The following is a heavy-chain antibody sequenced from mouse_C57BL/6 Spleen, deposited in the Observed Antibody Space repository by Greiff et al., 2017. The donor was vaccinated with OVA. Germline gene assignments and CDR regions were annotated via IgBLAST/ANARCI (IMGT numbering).Heavy chain of an antibody. D-gene: IGHD2-13*01. CDR1: GYSFTSYY. CDR2: IYPGSGNT. V-gene: IGHV1-66*01. CDR3: ARRLDNPIAY. J-gene: IGHJ3*01. Sequence: VQLQQSGPELVKPGASVKISCKASGYSFTSYYIHWVKQRPGQGLEWIGWIYPGSGNTKYNEKFKGKATLTADTSSSTAYMQLSSLTSEDSAVYYCARRLDNPIAYWGQGTLVTVSA.